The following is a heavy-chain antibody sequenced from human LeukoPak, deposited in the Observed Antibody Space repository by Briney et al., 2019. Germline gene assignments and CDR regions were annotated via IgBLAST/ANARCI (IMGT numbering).Heavy chain of an antibody. CDR1: GGSISSYY. D-gene: IGHD2-21*02. J-gene: IGHJ4*02. CDR2: ISYSGST. CDR3: ARYCGGDSILGYYFDY. Sequence: SETLSLTCTVSGGSISSYYWSWIRQPPGKGLEWIGYISYSGSTNYNPSLKSRVTISVDTSKNQFSLKLSSVTAADTAVYYCARYCGGDSILGYYFDYWGQGTLVTVSS. V-gene: IGHV4-59*12.